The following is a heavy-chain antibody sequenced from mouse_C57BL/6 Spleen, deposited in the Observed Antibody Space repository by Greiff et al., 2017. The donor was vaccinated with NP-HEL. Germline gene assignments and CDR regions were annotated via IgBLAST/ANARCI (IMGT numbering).Heavy chain of an antibody. CDR3: TTGDGYSYAMDY. CDR2: IDPENGDT. Sequence: DVQLVESGAELVRPGASVKLSCTASGFNIKDDYMHWVKQRPEQGLEWIGWIDPENGDTEYASKFQGKATITADTSSNTAYLQLSSLTSEDTAVYYCTTGDGYSYAMDYWGQGTSVTVSS. CDR1: GFNIKDDY. D-gene: IGHD2-3*01. V-gene: IGHV14-4*01. J-gene: IGHJ4*01.